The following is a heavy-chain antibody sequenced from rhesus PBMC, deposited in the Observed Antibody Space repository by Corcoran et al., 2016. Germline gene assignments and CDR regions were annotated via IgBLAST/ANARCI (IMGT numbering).Heavy chain of an antibody. CDR2: IYGSSPNT. Sequence: QVQLQESGPGVVKPSETLSLTCAVSGGSISDSYRWSWIRQPPGKGLDWIGYIYGSSPNTNYNPSLKSRVTISKVTSKNQFSLKLSSVTAADTAVYYCATLYSSWSGFDYWGQGVLVTVSS. CDR3: ATLYSSWSGFDY. D-gene: IGHD6-13*01. V-gene: IGHV4S10*01. CDR1: GGSISDSYR. J-gene: IGHJ4*01.